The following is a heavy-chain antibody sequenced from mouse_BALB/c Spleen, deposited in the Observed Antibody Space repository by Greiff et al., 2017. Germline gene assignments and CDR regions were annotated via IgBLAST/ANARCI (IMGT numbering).Heavy chain of an antibody. V-gene: IGHV1-14*01. D-gene: IGHD2-10*02. CDR3: ANKYGNFGDYAMDY. CDR1: GYTFTSYV. J-gene: IGHJ4*01. Sequence: EVQLKQSGPELVKPGASVKMSCKASGYTFTSYVMHWVKQKPGQGLEWIGYINPYNDGTKYNEKFKGKATLTSDKSSSTAYMELSSLTSEDSAVYYCANKYGNFGDYAMDYWGQGTLVTVSS. CDR2: INPYNDGT.